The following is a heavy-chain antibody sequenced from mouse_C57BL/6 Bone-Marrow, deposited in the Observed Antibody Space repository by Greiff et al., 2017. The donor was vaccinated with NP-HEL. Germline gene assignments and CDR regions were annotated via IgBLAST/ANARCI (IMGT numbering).Heavy chain of an antibody. Sequence: QVQLQQPGAELVRPGTSVKLSCKASGYTFTSYGMHWVKQRPGQGLEWIGVIDPSDSYTNYNQKFKGKATLTVDTSSSTAYMQLSSLTTEDAAVYYCAGGGLLGFDDWGQGTTLTVSS. CDR1: GYTFTSYG. V-gene: IGHV1-59*01. CDR3: AGGGLLGFDD. CDR2: IDPSDSYT. J-gene: IGHJ2*01. D-gene: IGHD2-3*01.